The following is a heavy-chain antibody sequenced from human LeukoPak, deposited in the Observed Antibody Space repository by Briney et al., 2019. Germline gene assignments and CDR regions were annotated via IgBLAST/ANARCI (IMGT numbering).Heavy chain of an antibody. CDR3: ARERITIAVADTRLYYYGMDV. CDR1: GFTFSSYW. Sequence: GGSLRLSCAASGFTFSSYWMHWVRQAPGKGLVWVSRINSDGSSTSYADSVKGRFTISRDNAKNTLYLQMNSLRAEDTAVYYCARERITIAVADTRLYYYGMDVWGQGTTVTVSS. CDR2: INSDGSST. D-gene: IGHD6-19*01. V-gene: IGHV3-74*01. J-gene: IGHJ6*02.